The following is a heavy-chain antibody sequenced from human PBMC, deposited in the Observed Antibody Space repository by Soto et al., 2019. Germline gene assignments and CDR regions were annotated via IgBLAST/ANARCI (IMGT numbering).Heavy chain of an antibody. CDR2: ISSYGADT. D-gene: IGHD6-19*01. CDR3: VKEGYMRSDWYGQFDY. CDR1: GFTFTSYA. V-gene: IGHV3-64D*06. Sequence: PXESLRLSCSASGFTFTSYAMHWVRQAPGKGLEFVSAISSYGADTYYAASVKGRFAISRDNPKNTLYLQMSSLRAEDTALYYCVKEGYMRSDWYGQFDYWGQGALVTLS. J-gene: IGHJ4*02.